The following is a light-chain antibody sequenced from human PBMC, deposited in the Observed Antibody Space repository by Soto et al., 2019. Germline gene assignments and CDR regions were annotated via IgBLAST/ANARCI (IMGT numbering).Light chain of an antibody. V-gene: IGKV2-28*01. CDR3: MQPLQTPYT. Sequence: DIVMTQSPLSLPVTPGEPASISCRSSQSLLYSNGNNYLDWYLQKPGQSPQLLIYLASSRASRVPDRFSGSGSGTDFTLKISRVEAEDVGVYYCMQPLQTPYTFGQGTKLEIK. CDR1: QSLLYSNGNNY. J-gene: IGKJ2*01. CDR2: LAS.